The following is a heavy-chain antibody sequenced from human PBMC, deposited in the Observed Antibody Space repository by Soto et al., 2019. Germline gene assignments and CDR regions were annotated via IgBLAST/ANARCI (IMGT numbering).Heavy chain of an antibody. V-gene: IGHV4-59*01. CDR1: GASISNDY. Sequence: QVQLQESGPGLVKPAETLSLTCTVFGASISNDYWSWIRQPPGEGLEWIAYIYNSGTVNYNSSLKSRVFISIDTSKNQFPLRLTSLTAADTAVYYCVRAHRSGWHWGQGTLVTVSS. J-gene: IGHJ4*02. CDR2: IYNSGTV. D-gene: IGHD6-19*01. CDR3: VRAHRSGWH.